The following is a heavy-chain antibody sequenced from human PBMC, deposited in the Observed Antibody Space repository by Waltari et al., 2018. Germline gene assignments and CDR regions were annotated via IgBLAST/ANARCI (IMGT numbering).Heavy chain of an antibody. CDR1: GFSFNVYT. Sequence: EVQLVESGGGLVTPGGSLRLSCAASGFSFNVYTMNWVRQTPGKGLEWVSSIGSSSTYTYYADSVKGRFTISRDNAAHSLYLEMNALRPEDTGVYYCASHPEDFYYYMDVWGKGTTVTVSS. J-gene: IGHJ6*03. CDR3: ASHPEDFYYYMDV. CDR2: IGSSSTYT. V-gene: IGHV3-21*06.